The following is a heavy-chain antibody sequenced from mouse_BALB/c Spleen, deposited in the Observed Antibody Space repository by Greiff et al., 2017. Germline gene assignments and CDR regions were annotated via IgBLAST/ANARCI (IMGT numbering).Heavy chain of an antibody. CDR2: ISYSGST. V-gene: IGHV3-8*02. CDR3: ARWARRNYYAMDY. D-gene: IGHD2-12*01. Sequence: EVQLQESGPSLVKPSQTLSLTCSVTGDSITSGYWNWIRKFPGNKLEYMGYISYSGSTYYNPSLKSRISITRDTSKNQYYLQLNSVTTEDTATYYWARWARRNYYAMDYWGQGTSVTVAS. J-gene: IGHJ4*01. CDR1: GDSITSGY.